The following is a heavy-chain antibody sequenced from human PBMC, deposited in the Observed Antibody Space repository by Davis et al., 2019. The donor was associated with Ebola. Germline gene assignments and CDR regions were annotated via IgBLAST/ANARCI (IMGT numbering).Heavy chain of an antibody. CDR2: ISGSGGST. Sequence: GESLKISCAASGFTFSRYAMSWVRQAPGKGLEWVSAISGSGGSTYYADSVKGRFTISRDNSKNTLYLQMNSLRAEDTAVYYCAKDSAAPLGYWGQGTLVTVSS. CDR3: AKDSAAPLGY. J-gene: IGHJ4*02. V-gene: IGHV3-23*01. D-gene: IGHD7-27*01. CDR1: GFTFSRYA.